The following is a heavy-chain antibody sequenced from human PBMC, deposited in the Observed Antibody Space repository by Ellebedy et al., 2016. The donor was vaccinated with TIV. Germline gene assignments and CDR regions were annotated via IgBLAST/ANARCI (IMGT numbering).Heavy chain of an antibody. Sequence: GGSLRLXCAASGFTFNKYWMSWVRRAPGGGLEWVANIKGDGSDKYYQDSVKGRFTVSRDNANNSLYLEMNTLRAEDTAVYYCARDGGYCGSTSCRDYYYYAGIDVWGQGPTVTVS. CDR3: ARDGGYCGSTSCRDYYYYAGIDV. V-gene: IGHV3-7*01. D-gene: IGHD2-2*03. CDR1: GFTFNKYW. CDR2: IKGDGSDK. J-gene: IGHJ6*02.